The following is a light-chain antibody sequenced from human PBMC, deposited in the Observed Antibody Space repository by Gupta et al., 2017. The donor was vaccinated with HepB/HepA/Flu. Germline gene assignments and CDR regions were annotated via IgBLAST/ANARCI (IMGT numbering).Light chain of an antibody. CDR2: GAS. Sequence: EIVLTQSPGTLAFSRGETSTLSCGARQTVVNTYLAWYLQRPGQSPRLLIYGASGRATGIPDRFSGSGSGTDFTLTINRLEPEDFAVYSCQQDSSSSITFGQGTQLEIK. CDR3: QQDSSSSIT. CDR1: QTVVNTY. J-gene: IGKJ5*01. V-gene: IGKV3-20*01.